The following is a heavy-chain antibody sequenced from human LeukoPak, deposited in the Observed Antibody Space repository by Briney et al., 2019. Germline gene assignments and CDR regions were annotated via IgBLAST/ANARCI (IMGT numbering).Heavy chain of an antibody. D-gene: IGHD3-10*01. CDR1: GYTFTGYY. V-gene: IGHV1-2*02. CDR2: INPNSGAT. Sequence: ASVKVSCKASGYTFTGYYMHWVRQAPGQGLEWMGWINPNSGATNYAQKFQGRVTMARDTSFSTAYMELSRLRSDDTAVYYCARGRGDTMVRGVIVFFGGYDYWGQGILVTVSS. CDR3: ARGRGDTMVRGVIVFFGGYDY. J-gene: IGHJ4*02.